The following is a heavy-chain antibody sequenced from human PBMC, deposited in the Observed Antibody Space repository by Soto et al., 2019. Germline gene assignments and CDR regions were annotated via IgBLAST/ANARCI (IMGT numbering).Heavy chain of an antibody. CDR1: GGSISSGDYY. CDR3: ARDDRVEPPQT. V-gene: IGHV4-30-4*01. D-gene: IGHD3-22*01. Sequence: KPSETLSLTCTVSGGSISSGDYYWSWIRQPPGKGLEWIGYIYYSGSTYYNPSLKSRVTISVDTSKNQFSLKLRSVTAAATAVYYCARDDRVEPPQTWGQGTLVTVSS. CDR2: IYYSGST. J-gene: IGHJ4*02.